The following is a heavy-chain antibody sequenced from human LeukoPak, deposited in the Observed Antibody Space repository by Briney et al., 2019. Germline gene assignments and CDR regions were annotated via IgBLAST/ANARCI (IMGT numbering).Heavy chain of an antibody. Sequence: ASVKVSCKASGYTFTSYYMHWVRQAPGQGLEWMGIINPSGGSTSYAQKFQGRVTMTRDTPTSTVYMELSSLRSEDTAVYYCARGDSRLWDYYYGMDVWGQGTTVTVSS. J-gene: IGHJ6*02. D-gene: IGHD3-22*01. CDR3: ARGDSRLWDYYYGMDV. CDR2: INPSGGST. V-gene: IGHV1-46*01. CDR1: GYTFTSYY.